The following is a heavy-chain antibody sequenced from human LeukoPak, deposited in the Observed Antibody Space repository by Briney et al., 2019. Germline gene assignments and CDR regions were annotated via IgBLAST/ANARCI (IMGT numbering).Heavy chain of an antibody. J-gene: IGHJ6*02. CDR1: GFTFSSYG. CDR2: IWHDGSNK. CDR3: ARERVTGTSYYYYYGMDV. D-gene: IGHD6-19*01. Sequence: PGRSLRLSSAASGFTFSSYGMHWVRQAPGKGLEWVAVIWHDGSNKYYAASVKGRFTISRDNSKNTLYLQMNSLRAEDTAVYYCARERVTGTSYYYYYGMDVWGQGTTVTVS. V-gene: IGHV3-33*01.